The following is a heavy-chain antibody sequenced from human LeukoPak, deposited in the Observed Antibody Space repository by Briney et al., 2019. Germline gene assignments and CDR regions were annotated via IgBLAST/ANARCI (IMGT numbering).Heavy chain of an antibody. CDR1: GFTFSSYA. Sequence: GSLRLSWAAPGFTFSSYAMSWVRQAPGKGLDWGSSINGGGGSTYYADSVKGRFTISRDNSKNTLYLQMNSLRAEDTAVYYCAKIGANVGFWGQGTLVTVSS. D-gene: IGHD4/OR15-4a*01. V-gene: IGHV3-23*01. J-gene: IGHJ4*02. CDR3: AKIGANVGF. CDR2: INGGGGST.